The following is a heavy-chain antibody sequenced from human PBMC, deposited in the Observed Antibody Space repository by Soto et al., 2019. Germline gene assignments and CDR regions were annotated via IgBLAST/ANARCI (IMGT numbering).Heavy chain of an antibody. CDR3: AKRLSGSGAYNWFDP. Sequence: EEHLLASGGGVVQPGGSLRLSCATSRFAFSSYAMSWVSPAPGKGLEWVSAIGGSGHSTFYADSVRGRFTISRDNSEYTLYLQMDSLRAEDTAFYFCAKRLSGSGAYNWFDPWGQGTLVTVSS. V-gene: IGHV3-23*01. CDR2: IGGSGHST. J-gene: IGHJ5*02. CDR1: RFAFSSYA. D-gene: IGHD3-10*01.